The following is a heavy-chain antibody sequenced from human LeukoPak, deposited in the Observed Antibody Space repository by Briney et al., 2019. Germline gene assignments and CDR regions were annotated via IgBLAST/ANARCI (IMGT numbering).Heavy chain of an antibody. CDR1: GFTFSSYW. V-gene: IGHV3-74*01. CDR2: INTDGSST. D-gene: IGHD1-1*01. Sequence: PGGSLRLSCAASGFTFSSYWMHWVRQAPGKGLVWVSRINTDGSSTSYADSVKGRFTISRDNAKNTLYLQMNSLSVEDTAFYYCAKDLANSWTTDYWGQGTLVTASS. J-gene: IGHJ4*02. CDR3: AKDLANSWTTDY.